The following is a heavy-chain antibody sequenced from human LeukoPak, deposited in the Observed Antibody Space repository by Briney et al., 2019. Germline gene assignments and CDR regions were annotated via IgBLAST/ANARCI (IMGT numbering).Heavy chain of an antibody. D-gene: IGHD3-22*01. CDR1: GGSFSGYY. Sequence: SETLSLTCAVYGGSFSGYYWSWIRQPPGKGLEWIEEINHSGSTNYNPSLKSRVTISVDTSKNQFSLKLSSVTAADTAVYYCVLYYYDSSGYFDGFDYWGQGTLVTVSS. CDR3: VLYYYDSSGYFDGFDY. J-gene: IGHJ4*02. V-gene: IGHV4-34*01. CDR2: INHSGST.